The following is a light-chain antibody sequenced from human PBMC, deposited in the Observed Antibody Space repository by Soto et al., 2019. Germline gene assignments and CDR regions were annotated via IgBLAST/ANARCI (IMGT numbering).Light chain of an antibody. Sequence: QSVLTQPPSVSGAPGQRVTISCTGSSSNFGAGYDVHWYQQLPGTAPKLLMFGNNNRPSEVPDRFSGSKSDTSASLAITGLQAEDEADYYCQSYDSSLSGGVFGGGTKLTVL. CDR2: GNN. CDR1: SSNFGAGYD. J-gene: IGLJ3*02. CDR3: QSYDSSLSGGV. V-gene: IGLV1-40*01.